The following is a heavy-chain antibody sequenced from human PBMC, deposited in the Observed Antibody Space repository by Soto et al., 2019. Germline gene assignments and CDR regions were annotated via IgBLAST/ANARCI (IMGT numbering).Heavy chain of an antibody. J-gene: IGHJ6*01. CDR2: ISAYNGNT. V-gene: IGHV1-18*04. CDR3: ARDFSGWSLVGYYYYGMDV. D-gene: IGHD6-19*01. CDR1: GYTFTSYG. Sequence: QVQLVQSGGEVKKPGASEKVSCKASGYTFTSYGISWVRQAPGQGLEWMGWISAYNGNTNYAQKVQGRVTMTIDTPTSTAYMDLRSLRSDDTAVYYCARDFSGWSLVGYYYYGMDVWGQGTTVTVSS.